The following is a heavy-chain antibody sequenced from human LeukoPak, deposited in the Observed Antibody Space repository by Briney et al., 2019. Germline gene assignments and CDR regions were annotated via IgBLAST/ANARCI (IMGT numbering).Heavy chain of an antibody. CDR3: ASGIQLWLSDY. CDR1: GFTFSSYS. CDR2: ISSSSSNI. Sequence: GGSLRLSCAASGFTFSSYSMNWVRQAAGKGLEWVSSISSSSSNIYYADSVKGRFTISRDNAKNSLYLQMNSLRADDTAVYCCASGIQLWLSDYWGQGTRVTVSS. D-gene: IGHD5-18*01. V-gene: IGHV3-21*01. J-gene: IGHJ4*02.